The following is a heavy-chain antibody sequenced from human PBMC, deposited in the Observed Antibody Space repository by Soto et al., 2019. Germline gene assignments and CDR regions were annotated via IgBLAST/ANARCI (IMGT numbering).Heavy chain of an antibody. J-gene: IGHJ4*02. V-gene: IGHV4-39*01. D-gene: IGHD3-3*01. CDR3: ARHKILERVFDY. CDR2: IYYRGSS. CDR1: GDSISSNNYY. Sequence: SETLSLTCTVSGDSISSNNYYWGWIRQPPGKGLEWIGNIYYRGSSYYIPSLQSRVIMSVDTSKNQFSLKLSSVSAADTAVYYCARHKILERVFDYWGQGTQVTVLL.